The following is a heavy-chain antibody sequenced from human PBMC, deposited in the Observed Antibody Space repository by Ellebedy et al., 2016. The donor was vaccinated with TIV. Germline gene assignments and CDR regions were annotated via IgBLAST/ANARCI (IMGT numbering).Heavy chain of an antibody. CDR3: ARVWFGEFTNWFDP. Sequence: PGGSLRLSCAASGFTFSNYAMHRVRQAPGKRLEWVAVISYDGSNKYYADSVKGRFTISRDNSKNTLYLQMNSLRAEDTAVYYCARVWFGEFTNWFDPWGQGTLVTVSS. CDR2: ISYDGSNK. V-gene: IGHV3-30*01. D-gene: IGHD3-10*01. CDR1: GFTFSNYA. J-gene: IGHJ5*02.